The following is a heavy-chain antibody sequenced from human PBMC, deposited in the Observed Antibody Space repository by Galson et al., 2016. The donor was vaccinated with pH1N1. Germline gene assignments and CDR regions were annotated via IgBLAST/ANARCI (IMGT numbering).Heavy chain of an antibody. V-gene: IGHV5-51*03. J-gene: IGHJ2*01. D-gene: IGHD3-22*01. CDR3: ARYAVTYYYDSSGYPDWYFDL. Sequence: QSGAEVKKPGESLKISCKGSGCSFTSYWIGWVRQMPGKGLEWMGIIYPGDSDTRYSPSFQGQVTISADKSTSTAYLQWSSLKASDTAIYYCARYAVTYYYDSSGYPDWYFDLWGRGTLVTVSS. CDR2: IYPGDSDT. CDR1: GCSFTSYW.